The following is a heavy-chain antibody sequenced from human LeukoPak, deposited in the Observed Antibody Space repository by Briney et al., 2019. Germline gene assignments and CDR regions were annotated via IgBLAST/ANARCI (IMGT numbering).Heavy chain of an antibody. V-gene: IGHV3-23*01. CDR2: ISGSGGST. CDR3: ANGLQQWLVVY. J-gene: IGHJ4*02. CDR1: GFTFSSYA. Sequence: GGSLRLSCAASGFTFSSYAMSGVRQAPGKGLEWVSAISGSGGSTYYADTVKGRFTISRDNSKNTLYLQMNSLRAEDTAVYYCANGLQQWLVVYWGQGTLVTVSS. D-gene: IGHD6-19*01.